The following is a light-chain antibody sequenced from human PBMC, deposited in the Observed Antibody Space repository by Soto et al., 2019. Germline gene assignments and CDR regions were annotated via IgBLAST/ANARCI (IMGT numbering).Light chain of an antibody. CDR3: QQYGSSPRT. V-gene: IGKV3-20*01. CDR1: QSVSSSY. CDR2: GAS. Sequence: EIVLTQSPGTLSLSPGERATLSCRASQSVSSSYFAGYQQKPGQATRLLIYGASSRATGIPDRLGGSGSGTDFTLTINRLEPEDFAVYYCQQYGSSPRTFGQGTKVDIK. J-gene: IGKJ1*01.